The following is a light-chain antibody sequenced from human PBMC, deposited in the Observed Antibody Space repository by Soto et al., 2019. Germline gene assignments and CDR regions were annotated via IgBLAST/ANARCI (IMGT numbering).Light chain of an antibody. J-gene: IGKJ1*01. CDR3: QQYVSWT. V-gene: IGKV3-20*01. CDR2: GTS. CDR1: QTISSNY. Sequence: EIVLTQSPGTLSVSPGERATLSCRASQTISSNYLAWYQQKPGQAPSLLIYGTSSRATGIPDRFSGSGSGTHFNLTISRLEPEDSAIYYCQQYVSWTFGQGTKVEIK.